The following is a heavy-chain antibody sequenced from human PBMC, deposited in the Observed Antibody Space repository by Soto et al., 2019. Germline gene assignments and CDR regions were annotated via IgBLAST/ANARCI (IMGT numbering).Heavy chain of an antibody. D-gene: IGHD3-22*01. J-gene: IGHJ6*02. Sequence: KTSETLSLTCTVSGGSTSSYYWSWIRQSPGKGLEWIGRIYYSGYTKTNYNPSLKSRVTISVDTSKSQFSLKLSSVTAADTAVYYCARAEYYYDSSGYNSYYYGMDVWGQGTTVTVSS. CDR1: GGSTSSYY. V-gene: IGHV4-59*01. CDR2: IYYSGYTKT. CDR3: ARAEYYYDSSGYNSYYYGMDV.